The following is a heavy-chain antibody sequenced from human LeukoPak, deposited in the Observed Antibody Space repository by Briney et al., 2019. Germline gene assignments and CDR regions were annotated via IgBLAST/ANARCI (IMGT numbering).Heavy chain of an antibody. V-gene: IGHV3-74*01. D-gene: IGHD2-2*01. CDR3: ARGVGYCSSTSCYWWFDP. CDR2: INSDGSST. Sequence: GGSLRLSCAASGFTFSSYWMHWVRQAPGKGLVWVSRINSDGSSTNYADSVRGRFTISRDNAKNTLYLQMNSLRAEDTAVYYCARGVGYCSSTSCYWWFDPWGQGTLVTVSS. CDR1: GFTFSSYW. J-gene: IGHJ5*02.